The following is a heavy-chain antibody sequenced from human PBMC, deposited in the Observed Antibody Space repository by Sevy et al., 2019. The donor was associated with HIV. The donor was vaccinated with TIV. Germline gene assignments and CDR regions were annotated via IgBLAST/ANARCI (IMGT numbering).Heavy chain of an antibody. V-gene: IGHV1-24*01. D-gene: IGHD3-22*01. Sequence: ASVKVSCKVFGYTLSELSMHWVRQTPGKGLEWMGSFDPEDGETIYAQKFQGRVAMTEDTSTDTAYMELRSLRSEDTAVFYCAITKDYYDNSGYPFDYWGQGTLVTLSS. CDR2: FDPEDGET. CDR1: GYTLSELS. CDR3: AITKDYYDNSGYPFDY. J-gene: IGHJ4*02.